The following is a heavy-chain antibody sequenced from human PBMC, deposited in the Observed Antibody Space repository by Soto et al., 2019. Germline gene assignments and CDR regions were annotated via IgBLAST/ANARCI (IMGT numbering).Heavy chain of an antibody. D-gene: IGHD3-10*01. Sequence: SETLSLTCAVYGGSFSGYYWSWIRQPPGKGLEWIGEINHSGSTNYNPPLKSRVTISVDTSKNQFSLKLSSVTAADTAVYYCARGGFGFLYSGMDVWGQGTTVTVSS. J-gene: IGHJ6*02. CDR2: INHSGST. CDR3: ARGGFGFLYSGMDV. CDR1: GGSFSGYY. V-gene: IGHV4-34*01.